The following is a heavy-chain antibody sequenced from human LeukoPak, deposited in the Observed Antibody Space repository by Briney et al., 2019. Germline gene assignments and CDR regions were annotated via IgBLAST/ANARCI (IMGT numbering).Heavy chain of an antibody. CDR1: VYTFRNYG. D-gene: IGHD3-22*01. V-gene: IGHV1-18*01. CDR2: ISCYNGDT. CDR3: ARDNPYYYLY. J-gene: IGHJ4*02. Sequence: GASVKVSCKTSVYTFRNYGISWVRQAPGQGLEWMDWISCYNGDTKYTQKLQGRVTMTTDASTSTVYMELRSLKSADTAVYYCARDNPYYYLYWGQGTLVTVSP.